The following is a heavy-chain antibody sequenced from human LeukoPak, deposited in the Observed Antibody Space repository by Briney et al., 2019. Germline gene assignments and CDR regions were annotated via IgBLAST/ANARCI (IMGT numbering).Heavy chain of an antibody. CDR3: ARMAPYGDYLHDY. J-gene: IGHJ4*02. CDR1: GYSISSDYY. Sequence: SETLSLTCTVSGYSISSDYYWGWIRQPPGKGLEWIGTIYHSGSTYYNPSLKSRVTISVDTSKNQFSLKLNSVTAADTAVYYCARMAPYGDYLHDYWGQGTLVTVSS. V-gene: IGHV4-38-2*02. D-gene: IGHD4-17*01. CDR2: IYHSGST.